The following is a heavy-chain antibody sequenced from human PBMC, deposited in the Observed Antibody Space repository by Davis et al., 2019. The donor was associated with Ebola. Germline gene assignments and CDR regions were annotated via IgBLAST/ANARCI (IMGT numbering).Heavy chain of an antibody. Sequence: SETLSLTCSVSGDSLSSHTYYWGWIRQPPGKGLEWIGSFYYGGRIHYNPSLMSRVTILVDTSKNQFSLRMNSVTAADTAVYYCARVLWFREQYFDYWGQGTLVTVSS. CDR1: GDSLSSHTYY. D-gene: IGHD3-10*01. J-gene: IGHJ4*02. V-gene: IGHV4-39*07. CDR3: ARVLWFREQYFDY. CDR2: FYYGGRI.